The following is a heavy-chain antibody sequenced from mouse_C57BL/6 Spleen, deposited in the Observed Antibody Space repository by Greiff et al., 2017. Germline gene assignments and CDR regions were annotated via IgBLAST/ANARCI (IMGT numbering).Heavy chain of an antibody. V-gene: IGHV1-50*01. J-gene: IGHJ3*01. CDR3: ARRSPYGNPQAWFAY. CDR2: IDPSDSYT. CDR1: GYTFTSYW. Sequence: VQLQQPGAELVKPGASVKLSCKASGYTFTSYWMQWVKQRPGQGLEWIGEIDPSDSYTNYNQKFKGKATLTVDTSSSTAYMQLSSLTSEDSAVYYCARRSPYGNPQAWFAYWGQGTLVTVSA. D-gene: IGHD2-10*02.